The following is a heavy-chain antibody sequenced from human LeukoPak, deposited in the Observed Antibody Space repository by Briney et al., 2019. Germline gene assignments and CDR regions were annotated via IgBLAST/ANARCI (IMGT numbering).Heavy chain of an antibody. CDR3: AKLPDEYGDESPY. CDR2: ISGSGGST. Sequence: GGSLRLSCAASGFTFSSYAMSWVRQAPGKGLEWVSAISGSGGSTYYADSVKGRFSISRDNSKNTLYLQMNSLRAEDTAVYYCAKLPDEYGDESPYWGQGTLVTVSS. V-gene: IGHV3-23*01. CDR1: GFTFSSYA. J-gene: IGHJ4*02. D-gene: IGHD4-17*01.